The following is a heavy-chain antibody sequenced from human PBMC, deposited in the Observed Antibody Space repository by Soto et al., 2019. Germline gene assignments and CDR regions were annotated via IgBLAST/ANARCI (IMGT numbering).Heavy chain of an antibody. CDR1: GFTFDDYA. D-gene: IGHD6-19*01. Sequence: EVQLVESGGGLVQPGRSLRLSCAASGFTFDDYAMHWVRQAPGKGLEWVSGISWNSGSIGYADSVKGRFTISRDNAKNSLYLQMNSLGAEDTALYYCAKDRDRSGWYVGWFDPWGQGTLVTVSS. CDR3: AKDRDRSGWYVGWFDP. J-gene: IGHJ5*02. CDR2: ISWNSGSI. V-gene: IGHV3-9*01.